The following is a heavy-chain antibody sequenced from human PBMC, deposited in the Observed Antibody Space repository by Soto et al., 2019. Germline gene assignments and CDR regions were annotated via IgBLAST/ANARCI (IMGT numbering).Heavy chain of an antibody. Sequence: GGSLRLSSAASGFTFNNACMSWVRQAPGKALEWVGRIKSKTNGGTTDYAAPVKGRFTISRDDSKNTLYLQMNSLKTEDTAVYYCTTDSTLTTGYYYYYGMDVWGQGTTVTVSS. V-gene: IGHV3-15*01. D-gene: IGHD4-17*01. CDR3: TTDSTLTTGYYYYYGMDV. CDR1: GFTFNNAC. CDR2: IKSKTNGGTT. J-gene: IGHJ6*02.